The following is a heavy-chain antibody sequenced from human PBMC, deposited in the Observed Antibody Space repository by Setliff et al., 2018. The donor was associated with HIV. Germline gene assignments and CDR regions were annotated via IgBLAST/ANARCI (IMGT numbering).Heavy chain of an antibody. CDR3: AIDHVTNIAESGYGYTRIDP. J-gene: IGHJ5*02. D-gene: IGHD5-18*01. Sequence: NPSETLSLTCTVSGGSIISEISWWAWIRQPAGKGPEWLGQIYMRGGTDYNPSLEGRVTISLDTSKNQFSLKLTSVTAADTAVYYCAIDHVTNIAESGYGYTRIDPWGPGISVTVSS. V-gene: IGHV4-61*09. CDR1: GGSIISEISW. CDR2: IYMRGGT.